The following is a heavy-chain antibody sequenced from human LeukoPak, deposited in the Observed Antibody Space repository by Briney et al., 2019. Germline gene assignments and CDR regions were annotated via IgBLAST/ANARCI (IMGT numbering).Heavy chain of an antibody. V-gene: IGHV4-59*01. CDR2: IYYSGIT. CDR3: ARGAPGGNDYGDY. Sequence: PSETLSLTCTVSGGSISSYYWSWIRQPPGKGLEWIGYIYYSGITNYNPFLKSRVTISVDTSKSQFSLRLSSVTAADTAVYYCARGAPGGNDYGDYWGQGTLVTVSS. J-gene: IGHJ4*02. CDR1: GGSISSYY.